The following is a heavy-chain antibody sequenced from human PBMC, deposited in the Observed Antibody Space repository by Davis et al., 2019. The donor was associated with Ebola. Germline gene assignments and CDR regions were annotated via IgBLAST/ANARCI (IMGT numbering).Heavy chain of an antibody. CDR1: AYTFISYH. V-gene: IGHV1-46*01. CDR2: INPTGGTT. Sequence: AASVKVSCKASAYTFISYHMHWVRQAPGQGLEWMGIINPTGGTTTYAQKFQGRVTMTRDTSTSTVYMELSSLRSEDTAVYYCARGVGFLEWLNYYYMDVWGKGTTVTVSS. J-gene: IGHJ6*03. CDR3: ARGVGFLEWLNYYYMDV. D-gene: IGHD3-3*01.